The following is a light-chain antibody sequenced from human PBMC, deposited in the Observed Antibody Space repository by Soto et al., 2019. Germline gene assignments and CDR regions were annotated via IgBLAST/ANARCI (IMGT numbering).Light chain of an antibody. Sequence: QSVLTQPASVSGSPGQSITISCTGTSSDIGGYNFVAWYQQHPGKAPEIKVYDVNNRPSGVSDRFSGSKSGNTASLTISGLQAEDEADYYCSSFTSGSTIVFGGGTKVTVL. CDR1: SSDIGGYNF. CDR2: DVN. V-gene: IGLV2-14*03. CDR3: SSFTSGSTIV. J-gene: IGLJ2*01.